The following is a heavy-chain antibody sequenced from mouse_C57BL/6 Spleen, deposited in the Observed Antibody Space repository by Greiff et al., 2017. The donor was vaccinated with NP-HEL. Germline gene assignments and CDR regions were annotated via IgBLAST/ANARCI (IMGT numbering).Heavy chain of an antibody. CDR1: GYTFTDYN. V-gene: IGHV1-18*01. J-gene: IGHJ2*01. Sequence: VQLQQSGPELVKPGASVKIPCKASGYTFTDYNMDWVKQSHGKSLEWIGDINPNNGGTIYNQKFKGKATLTVDKSSSTAYMELRSLTSEDTAVYYCARSIGVITISFDYWGQGTTLPVSS. D-gene: IGHD1-1*02. CDR2: INPNNGGT. CDR3: ARSIGVITISFDY.